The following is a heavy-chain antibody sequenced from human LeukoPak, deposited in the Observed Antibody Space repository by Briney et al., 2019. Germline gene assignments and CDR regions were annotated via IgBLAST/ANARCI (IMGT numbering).Heavy chain of an antibody. CDR2: ISYDGSNK. D-gene: IGHD3-10*01. CDR1: GFTFSSYA. V-gene: IGHV3-30-3*01. Sequence: GRSLRLSCAASGFTFSSYAMHWVRQAPGKGLEWVAVISYDGSNKYYADSVKGRFTISRDNSKNTLYLQMNSLRAEDTAVYYCARDDGSGRVLDYWGQGTLVTVSS. J-gene: IGHJ4*02. CDR3: ARDDGSGRVLDY.